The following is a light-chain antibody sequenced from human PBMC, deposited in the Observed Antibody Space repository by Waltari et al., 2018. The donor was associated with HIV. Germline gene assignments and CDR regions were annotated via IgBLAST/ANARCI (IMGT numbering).Light chain of an antibody. V-gene: IGLV1-44*01. CDR1: TSNIGSNT. Sequence: QSVLTQPPSTSGTPGQRVTLSCSRCTSNIGSNTVSCFQQPPGKAPKVLIYGKNLRPSGVPDRFSGSKSGTSASLAIGGLQSEDEADYYCASWDDSLNGPVFGGGTTLTVL. CDR3: ASWDDSLNGPV. J-gene: IGLJ2*01. CDR2: GKN.